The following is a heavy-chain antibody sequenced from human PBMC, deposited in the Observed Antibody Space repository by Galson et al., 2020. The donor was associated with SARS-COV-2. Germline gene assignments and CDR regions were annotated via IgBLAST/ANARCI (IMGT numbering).Heavy chain of an antibody. CDR1: GVSISTHY. CDR2: IQFSGRC. Sequence: SQTLSLSCTVSGVSISTHYWPWVRQPPGKGLVSIANIQFSGRCHCSPSLKSRVPISVDTSKNEFSLKLSSVTSADTDVYYRVREWDGYVDDAFDSWGQGTLVTVSS. J-gene: IGHJ3*02. V-gene: IGHV4-59*11. D-gene: IGHD5-12*01. CDR3: VREWDGYVDDAFDS.